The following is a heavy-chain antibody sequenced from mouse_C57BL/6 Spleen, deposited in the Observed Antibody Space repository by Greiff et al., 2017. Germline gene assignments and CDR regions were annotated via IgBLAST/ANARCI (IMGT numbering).Heavy chain of an antibody. Sequence: VQLQQSGAELAKPGASVKLSCKASGYTFTSYWMHWVKQRPGQGLEWIGYINPSSGYTKYNQKFKDKATLTADKSSRTAYMQLSSLTYEDSAVYYCARYDYELYAMDYWGQGTSVTVSS. J-gene: IGHJ4*01. CDR3: ARYDYELYAMDY. V-gene: IGHV1-7*01. CDR1: GYTFTSYW. CDR2: INPSSGYT. D-gene: IGHD2-4*01.